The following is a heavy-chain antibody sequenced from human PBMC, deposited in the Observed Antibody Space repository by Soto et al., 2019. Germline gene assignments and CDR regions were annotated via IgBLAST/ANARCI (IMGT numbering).Heavy chain of an antibody. J-gene: IGHJ6*02. CDR1: GGTFSSYA. V-gene: IGHV1-69*06. CDR3: ARDFRNMRAYCGGDCYSDLDV. CDR2: IIPIFGTA. Sequence: GASVKVSCKASGGTFSSYAISWVRQAPGQGLEWMEGIIPIFGTANYAQKFQGRVTITADKSTSTAYMELSSLRSEDTAVYYCARDFRNMRAYCGGDCYSDLDVWGQGTTVTVSS. D-gene: IGHD2-21*02.